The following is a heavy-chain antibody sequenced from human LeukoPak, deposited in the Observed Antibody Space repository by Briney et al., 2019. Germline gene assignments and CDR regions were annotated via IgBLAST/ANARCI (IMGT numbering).Heavy chain of an antibody. V-gene: IGHV3-74*01. CDR3: ARDLEYSSSDI. Sequence: GGSLRLSCAASGFSFSNYWMHWVRQAPGKGLVWVSRISSDGSDTIYADSVKGRFTMSRDNAKNTLYLQMNSLRAEDTAVYYCARDLEYSSSDIWGQGTMVTVSS. CDR1: GFSFSNYW. D-gene: IGHD6-6*01. CDR2: ISSDGSDT. J-gene: IGHJ3*02.